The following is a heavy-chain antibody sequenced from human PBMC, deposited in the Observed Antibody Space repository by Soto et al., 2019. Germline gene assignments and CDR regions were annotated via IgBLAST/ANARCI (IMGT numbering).Heavy chain of an antibody. J-gene: IGHJ2*01. Sequence: GGSLRLSCAASGFTFSSHSMNWVRQAPGKGLEWVSYISSSSTIYYADSVKGRLTISRDNSKNTLYLQMNSLRAEDTAVYYCARDPLWGTAMVLWYFDLWGRGTLVTVSS. CDR3: ARDPLWGTAMVLWYFDL. D-gene: IGHD5-18*01. CDR1: GFTFSSHS. V-gene: IGHV3-48*01. CDR2: ISSSSTI.